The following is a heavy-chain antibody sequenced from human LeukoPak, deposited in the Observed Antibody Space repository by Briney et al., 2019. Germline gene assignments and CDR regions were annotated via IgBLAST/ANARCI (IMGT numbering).Heavy chain of an antibody. J-gene: IGHJ4*02. D-gene: IGHD3-10*01. V-gene: IGHV1-18*01. CDR1: GYTFTSYG. CDR2: IHIYRGNT. CDR3: ASNSEYYGSGSYSPFDY. Sequence: ASVKVSCKASGYTFTSYGISWVRQAPGQGLEWMGWIHIYRGNTNYAQKFQGRVTMTTDTSTSTVYMEVRGLRSDDTAMYYCASNSEYYGSGSYSPFDYWGQGTLVTVSS.